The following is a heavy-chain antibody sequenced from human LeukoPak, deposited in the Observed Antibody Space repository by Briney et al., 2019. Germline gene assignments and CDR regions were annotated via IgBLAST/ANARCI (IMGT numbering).Heavy chain of an antibody. V-gene: IGHV3-23*01. J-gene: IGHJ4*02. D-gene: IGHD6-13*01. CDR3: AKAKAAGTDDY. CDR1: GFTFSSYA. CDR2: ISGRGGST. Sequence: GGSLRLSCAASGFTFSSYAMSGVRQAPGKGLEWVSAISGRGGSTYYADSVKGRFTISRDNSKNTLYLQMNSLRAADTDVYYCAKAKAAGTDDYWGQGTLVTVSS.